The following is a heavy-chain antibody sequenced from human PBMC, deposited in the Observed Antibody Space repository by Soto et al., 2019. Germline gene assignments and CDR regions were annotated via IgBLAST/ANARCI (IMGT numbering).Heavy chain of an antibody. J-gene: IGHJ4*02. Sequence: EVQLVESGGGLVQPGGSLRLSCAASGFTVSSYWMSWVRQAPGKGMEWVANIKQDGSEKYYVDSVKGRFTISRDNAKNSMYLQMNSLSAEDTAVYYCASLRYGSGSYLDYWGQGTLVTVSS. CDR1: GFTVSSYW. V-gene: IGHV3-7*01. CDR2: IKQDGSEK. CDR3: ASLRYGSGSYLDY. D-gene: IGHD3-10*01.